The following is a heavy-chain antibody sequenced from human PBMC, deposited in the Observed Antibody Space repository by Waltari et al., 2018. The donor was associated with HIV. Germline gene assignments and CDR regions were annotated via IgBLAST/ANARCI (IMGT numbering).Heavy chain of an antibody. Sequence: VQLVASGGGLVQHGGPLRRSCAASGPSFSSYSMNWVRPAPGKGLEWVAYISSIRTTIYFADSVKGRCTTSRDTPKTSLYLQTNSLRAEVTTVHDCARDARATMIAPCDHWAQGTLVTLPS. V-gene: IGHV3-48*01. J-gene: IGHJ5*02. CDR1: GPSFSSYS. D-gene: IGHD3-22*01. CDR3: ARDARATMIAPCDH. CDR2: ISSIRTTI.